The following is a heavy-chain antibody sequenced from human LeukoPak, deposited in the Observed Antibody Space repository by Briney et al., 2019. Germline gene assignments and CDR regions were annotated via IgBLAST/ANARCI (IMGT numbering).Heavy chain of an antibody. D-gene: IGHD2-2*01. CDR2: IYYSGST. J-gene: IGHJ1*01. V-gene: IGHV4-39*01. CDR3: ASIVVVPPTNFQH. CDR1: GGSISSSSYY. Sequence: SETLSLTCTVSGGSISSSSYYWGWIRQPPGKGLEWIGSIYYSGSTYYNPSLKSRVTISVDTSKNQFSLKLSSVTAADTAVYYCASIVVVPPTNFQHWGQGTLVTVSS.